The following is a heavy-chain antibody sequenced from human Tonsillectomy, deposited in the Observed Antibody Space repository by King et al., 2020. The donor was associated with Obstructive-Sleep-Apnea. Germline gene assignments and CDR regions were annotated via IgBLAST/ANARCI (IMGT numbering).Heavy chain of an antibody. CDR1: GFTVSSTY. CDR3: ARGLGYSFGYSFDY. Sequence: VQLVESGGGLVQPGGSLRLSCAVSGFTVSSTYMSWVRQAPGKGLEWVSTLYIGGATDYAYSVKGRFTISRDTSKNTLYLQMNSLRAEDTAVYFCARGLGYSFGYSFDYWGQGTLVTVSS. CDR2: LYIGGAT. D-gene: IGHD5-18*01. J-gene: IGHJ4*02. V-gene: IGHV3-66*01.